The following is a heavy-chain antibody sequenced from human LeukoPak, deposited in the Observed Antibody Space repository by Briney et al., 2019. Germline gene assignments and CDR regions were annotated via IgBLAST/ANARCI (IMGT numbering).Heavy chain of an antibody. Sequence: GGSLRLSCAASGFTFNSYSMNWVRQTPGKGLEWVSSISSGSGYINYADSVKGRFTVSRDNAKNSLYLQMNSLRAEDTALYYCAKDYEAYSSSLYWYFDLWGRGTLVTVSS. V-gene: IGHV3-21*04. CDR1: GFTFNSYS. J-gene: IGHJ2*01. CDR2: ISSGSGYI. D-gene: IGHD6-13*01. CDR3: AKDYEAYSSSLYWYFDL.